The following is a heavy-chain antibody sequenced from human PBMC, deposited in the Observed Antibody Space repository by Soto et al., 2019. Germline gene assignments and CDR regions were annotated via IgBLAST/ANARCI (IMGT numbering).Heavy chain of an antibody. D-gene: IGHD3-3*01. V-gene: IGHV3-23*01. J-gene: IGHJ4*02. Sequence: PGGSLRRSCAASGFTFSSYALSWVRQAPGKGLECVSNISGSGGTTYYAASVKGRFTISRDNSKNTLYLQMNSLRAEDTAVYYCAKVRSTTIFDVVSLFHYCGQGTLVTVSS. CDR3: AKVRSTTIFDVVSLFHY. CDR1: GFTFSSYA. CDR2: ISGSGGTT.